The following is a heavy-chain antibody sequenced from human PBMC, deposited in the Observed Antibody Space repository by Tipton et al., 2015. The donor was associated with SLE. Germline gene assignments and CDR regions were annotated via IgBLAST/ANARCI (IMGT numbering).Heavy chain of an antibody. CDR3: ARALWVDKDIAGEPIGIRLRAFDM. CDR2: IYYSGTT. Sequence: TLSLTCTVSGGSINSGAYYWSWIRQPPGKGLEWIGYIYYSGTTNNNPSLKSRVNMSIDTSKNHFSLNLSSVTAADTAIYYCARALWVDKDIAGEPIGIRLRAFDMWGQGTMVSVSS. V-gene: IGHV4-61*03. J-gene: IGHJ3*02. CDR1: GGSINSGAYY. D-gene: IGHD2-2*02.